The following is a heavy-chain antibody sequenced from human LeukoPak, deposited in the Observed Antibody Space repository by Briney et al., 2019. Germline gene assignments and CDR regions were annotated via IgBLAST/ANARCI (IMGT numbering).Heavy chain of an antibody. J-gene: IGHJ1*01. D-gene: IGHD4-23*01. CDR1: GFPFITNA. V-gene: IGHV3-30*04. CDR3: ARDGANSVFLGGAYFLD. Sequence: GGSLRLSCAASGFPFITNAMHWVRQAPGRGLEWMAVISFDGNSDTYADPVEGRFTISRDNSKNTLYLQMNSLRHDDAAVYYCARDGANSVFLGGAYFLDWGQGALVTVSS. CDR2: ISFDGNSD.